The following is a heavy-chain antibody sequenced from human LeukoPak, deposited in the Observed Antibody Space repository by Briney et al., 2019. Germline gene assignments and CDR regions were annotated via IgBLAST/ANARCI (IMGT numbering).Heavy chain of an antibody. CDR3: ARGGRDTAMVDY. CDR2: ISSSSYI. Sequence: PGGSLRLSCAASGFTFNTYTMNWVRQAPGRGLEWVSSISSSSYIYYADSVKGRFTISRDNAKNSLYLQMNSLRAEDTAVYYCARGGRDTAMVDYWGQGTLVTVSS. J-gene: IGHJ4*02. D-gene: IGHD5-18*01. CDR1: GFTFNTYT. V-gene: IGHV3-21*01.